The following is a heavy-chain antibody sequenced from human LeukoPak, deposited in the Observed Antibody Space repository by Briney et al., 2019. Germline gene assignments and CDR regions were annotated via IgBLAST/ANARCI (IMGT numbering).Heavy chain of an antibody. J-gene: IGHJ5*02. CDR1: GGSISSSSYY. CDR3: ASHYRLSYSSSWP. V-gene: IGHV4-39*01. CDR2: IYYSGST. Sequence: SETLSLTCTVPGGSISSSSYYWSWIRQPPGKGLEWIGSIYYSGSTYYNPSLKSRVTISVDTSKNQFSLKLSSVTAADTAVYYCASHYRLSYSSSWPWGQGTLVTVSS. D-gene: IGHD6-13*01.